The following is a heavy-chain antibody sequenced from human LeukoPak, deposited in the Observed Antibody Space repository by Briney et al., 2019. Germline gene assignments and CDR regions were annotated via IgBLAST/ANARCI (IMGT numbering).Heavy chain of an antibody. CDR3: ARLSEAAGQPIDY. D-gene: IGHD6-13*01. V-gene: IGHV1-2*02. J-gene: IGHJ4*02. CDR2: INPNSGGT. Sequence: ASVKVSCKASGYTFTGYYIHWVRQAPGQGLGWMGWINPNSGGTNYAQKFQGRVTMTRDTSISTAYLQWSSLKASDTAMYYCARLSEAAGQPIDYWGQGTLVTVSS. CDR1: GYTFTGYY.